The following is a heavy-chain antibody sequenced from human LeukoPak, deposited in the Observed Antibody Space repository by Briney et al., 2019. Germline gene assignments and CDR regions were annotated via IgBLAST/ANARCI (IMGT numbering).Heavy chain of an antibody. CDR1: GFIFSSKS. CDR3: ARVPPHRWLQLLADY. D-gene: IGHD5-24*01. Sequence: GGSLRLSCAASGFIFSSKSMNWVRQAPGKGLEWVSYISYGSGTIYYADSVKGRFTISRDNGKNSLFLQMNGLRAEDTAVYYCARVPPHRWLQLLADYWGQGTLVTVSS. V-gene: IGHV3-48*04. J-gene: IGHJ4*02. CDR2: ISYGSGTI.